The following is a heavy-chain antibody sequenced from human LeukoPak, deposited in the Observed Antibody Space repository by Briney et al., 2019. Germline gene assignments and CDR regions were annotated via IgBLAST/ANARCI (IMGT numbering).Heavy chain of an antibody. CDR3: ARGLVAAAQSYWFGL. J-gene: IGHJ5*02. D-gene: IGHD6-13*01. V-gene: IGHV4-34*01. Sequence: SETLSLTCAVYGGSFSGYYWSWIRQPPGKGLEWIGEINHSGSTNYNPSLKSRVTISVDTSKNQFSLKLSSVTAADTAVYYCARGLVAAAQSYWFGLWGPGNLVTVSS. CDR2: INHSGST. CDR1: GGSFSGYY.